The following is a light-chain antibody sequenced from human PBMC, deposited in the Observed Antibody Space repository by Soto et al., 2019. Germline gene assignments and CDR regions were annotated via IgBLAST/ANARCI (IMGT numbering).Light chain of an antibody. CDR2: GAS. V-gene: IGKV3-15*01. CDR1: QSVSSN. Sequence: EIVMTQSPATLSVSPGERATLSCRASQSVSSNLAWYQQKPGQAPRLLIYGASTRATGIPARFSGSGSGIEFTLTISSLQSEDFAVYYCQQYNNWPPVYTFGQGTKVDIK. J-gene: IGKJ2*01. CDR3: QQYNNWPPVYT.